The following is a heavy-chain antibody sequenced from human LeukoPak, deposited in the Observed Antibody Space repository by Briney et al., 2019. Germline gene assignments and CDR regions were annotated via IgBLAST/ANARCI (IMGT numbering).Heavy chain of an antibody. J-gene: IGHJ3*02. CDR2: IYSGGST. Sequence: GGSLRLSCAASGFTVSCNYMSWVRQAPGKGLEWVSVIYSGGSTYYADSVKGRFTISRDNAQNSLYLQMNSLRAEDTAVYYCGRVGGRSKAAKGDAFDIWGQGTMVTVSS. CDR3: GRVGGRSKAAKGDAFDI. CDR1: GFTVSCNY. D-gene: IGHD6-6*01. V-gene: IGHV3-53*01.